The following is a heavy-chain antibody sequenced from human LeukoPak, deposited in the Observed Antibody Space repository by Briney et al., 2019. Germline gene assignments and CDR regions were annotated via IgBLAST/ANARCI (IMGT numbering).Heavy chain of an antibody. J-gene: IGHJ4*02. D-gene: IGHD1-26*01. V-gene: IGHV4-4*09. CDR1: GVSINTYY. Sequence: PSETLSLTCTVSGVSINTYYASWIRQAPGKGLKFIGFIYNGGNTNYNSSLKSRATISVDTSNNQFSLRLTSVTAADTAMYYCAAGPWELDFWGQGTLVTVSS. CDR2: IYNGGNT. CDR3: AAGPWELDF.